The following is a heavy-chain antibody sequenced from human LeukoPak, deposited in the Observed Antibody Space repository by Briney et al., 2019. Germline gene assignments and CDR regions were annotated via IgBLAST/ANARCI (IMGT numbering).Heavy chain of an antibody. D-gene: IGHD6-13*01. Sequence: PGGSLRLSCAASGFTFSSYAMSWVCQTPGRGLEWVSAISGSGGSTYYADSVKGRFTISRDNSKNTLYLQMNSLRAEDTAVYYCAKDTVVAAGTGAFDIWGQGTMVTVSS. V-gene: IGHV3-23*01. CDR1: GFTFSSYA. CDR2: ISGSGGST. CDR3: AKDTVVAAGTGAFDI. J-gene: IGHJ3*02.